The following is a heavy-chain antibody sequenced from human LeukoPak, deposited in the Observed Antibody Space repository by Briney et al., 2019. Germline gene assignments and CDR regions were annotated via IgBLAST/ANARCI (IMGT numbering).Heavy chain of an antibody. D-gene: IGHD5-12*01. J-gene: IGHJ4*02. CDR2: ISSDGNSK. V-gene: IGHV3-30*09. Sequence: SCKASGYTFTGYYTHWVRQAPGKGLEWVAVISSDGNSKNFALSVKGRFAISRDNSKNTLFLQMNNLRSEDTALYYCVSPTADYPFLYYFDSWGQGTLVTVSS. CDR3: VSPTADYPFLYYFDS. CDR1: GYTFTGYY.